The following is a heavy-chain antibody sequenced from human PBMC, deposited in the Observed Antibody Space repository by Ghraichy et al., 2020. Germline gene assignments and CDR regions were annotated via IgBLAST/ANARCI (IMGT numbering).Heavy chain of an antibody. V-gene: IGHV3-23*01. Sequence: LSLTCAASGITFSDYAMSWVRQAPGKGLEWVSSISGSGDTTHYADSVRGRFTISRDNSKNTLYLQMNSLRAEDTAVYYCAKKPYCAGGVCYGLDYGGQGTMVSFSS. J-gene: IGHJ4*02. CDR2: ISGSGDTT. D-gene: IGHD2-8*02. CDR3: AKKPYCAGGVCYGLDY. CDR1: GITFSDYA.